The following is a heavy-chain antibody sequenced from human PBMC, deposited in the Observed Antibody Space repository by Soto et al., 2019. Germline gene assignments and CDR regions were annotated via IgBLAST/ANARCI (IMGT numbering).Heavy chain of an antibody. V-gene: IGHV3-66*01. Sequence: EVQLVESGGGLVQPGGSLRLSCAASGFTVSSNYMSWVRQAPGKGLEWVSVIYSGGTKYYADSVKGRFTISSDNSKKTLYLQMNSLRAEDTAVYYCARNGDSSDYRGWFDPWGQGTLVTVSS. CDR1: GFTVSSNY. J-gene: IGHJ5*02. CDR2: IYSGGTK. CDR3: ARNGDSSDYRGWFDP. D-gene: IGHD3-22*01.